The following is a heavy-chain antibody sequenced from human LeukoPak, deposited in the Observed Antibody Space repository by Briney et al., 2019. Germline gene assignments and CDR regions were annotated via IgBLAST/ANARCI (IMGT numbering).Heavy chain of an antibody. CDR3: ARGDHYYDSSGYYPNYFDY. D-gene: IGHD3-22*01. V-gene: IGHV1-2*02. CDR2: INPNSGGT. CDR1: GYTFTGYY. J-gene: IGHJ4*02. Sequence: ASVKVSRKASGYTFTGYYMHWVRQAPGQGLEWMGWINPNSGGTNYAQKFQGRVTMTRDTSISTAYMELSRLRSDDTAVYYCARGDHYYDSSGYYPNYFDYWGQGTLVTVSS.